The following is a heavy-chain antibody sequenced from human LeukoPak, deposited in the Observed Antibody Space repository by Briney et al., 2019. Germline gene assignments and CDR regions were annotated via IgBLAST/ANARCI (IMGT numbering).Heavy chain of an antibody. CDR2: IDTAGHT. CDR1: GFTFSNYD. Sequence: GSLRLSCAASGFTFSNYDMHWVRQATGKGLEWVSAIDTAGHTYYIDSVKGRFTISRENAKNSLYLQVNSLRAGDTAVYYCIRGGDGFDPWGQGTLVTVSS. CDR3: IRGGDGFDP. V-gene: IGHV3-13*01. D-gene: IGHD3-10*01. J-gene: IGHJ5*02.